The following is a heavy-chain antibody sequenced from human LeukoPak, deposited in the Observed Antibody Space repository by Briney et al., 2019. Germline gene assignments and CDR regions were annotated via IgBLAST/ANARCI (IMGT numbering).Heavy chain of an antibody. CDR1: GYTFTSYA. J-gene: IGHJ6*02. CDR3: ARGPNWGDYYYYYGMDV. Sequence: ASVKVSCKASGYTFTSYAMHWVRQAPGQSLEWMGWINAGNGNTKYSQKFQGRVTITRDTSASTAYMELSSLRSEDTAVYYCARGPNWGDYYYYYGMDVWGRGTTVTVSS. CDR2: INAGNGNT. V-gene: IGHV1-3*01. D-gene: IGHD7-27*01.